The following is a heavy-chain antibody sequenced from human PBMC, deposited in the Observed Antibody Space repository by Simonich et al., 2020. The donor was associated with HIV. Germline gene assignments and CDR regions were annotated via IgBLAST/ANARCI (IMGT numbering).Heavy chain of an antibody. CDR1: GGTFSSFA. V-gene: IGHV1-69*13. CDR3: ARKGGGRGVYYFDY. CDR2: NSPILGTA. D-gene: IGHD3-10*01. J-gene: IGHJ4*02. Sequence: QVQLVQSGAEVKKPGSSVKVSCKASGGTFSSFAISWVRQAPGLGLDWVGGNSPILGTANYAQMFQGRVTITADESTSTAYMELSSLRSEDTGIYYCARKGGGRGVYYFDYWGQGTLVTVSS.